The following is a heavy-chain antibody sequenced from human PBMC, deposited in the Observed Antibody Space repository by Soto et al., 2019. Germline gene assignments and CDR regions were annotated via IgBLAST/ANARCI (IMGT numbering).Heavy chain of an antibody. CDR1: GDSISPSY. CDR3: AKEGGYCISPTCPRRVDS. D-gene: IGHD2-2*01. Sequence: ETLSLTCAVSGDSISPSYWTWIRQSPGKGLECIGCIHHSGKSNYSPSLRSRVTMSVDTSKNTLFLQMNSLRAEDTAIYYCAKEGGYCISPTCPRRVDSWGQGTLVTVSS. J-gene: IGHJ4*02. CDR2: IHHSGKS. V-gene: IGHV4-59*12.